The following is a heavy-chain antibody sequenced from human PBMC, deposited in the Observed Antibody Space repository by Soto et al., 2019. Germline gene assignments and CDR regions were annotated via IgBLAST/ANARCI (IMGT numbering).Heavy chain of an antibody. Sequence: SETLSLTCAVYGGSFSGYYWSWIRQPPGKGLEWIGEINHSGSTNYNPSLKSRVTISVDTSKNQFSLRLSSVTAADTAVYYCARNFRGERGGIRYFDPGRRYYYGMDVWGQGTTVTVSS. D-gene: IGHD3-9*01. CDR2: INHSGST. J-gene: IGHJ6*02. V-gene: IGHV4-34*01. CDR3: ARNFRGERGGIRYFDPGRRYYYGMDV. CDR1: GGSFSGYY.